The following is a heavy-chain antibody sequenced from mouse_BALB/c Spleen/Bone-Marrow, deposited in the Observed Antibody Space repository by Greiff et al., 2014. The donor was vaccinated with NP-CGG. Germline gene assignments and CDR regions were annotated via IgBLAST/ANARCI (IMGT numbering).Heavy chain of an antibody. CDR3: AKRDIYYGCGGNAMDF. D-gene: IGHD2-2*01. CDR2: INPSSGYT. CDR1: GYTFTTYT. J-gene: IGHJ4*01. V-gene: IGHV1-4*01. Sequence: QVQLQQSGAELARPGASVKLSCKASGYTFTTYTMHWVKQRPGQGLEWIGYINPSSGYTNYNQKFKDKATLTAGKSSSTAYMQLSILTSEDAAVCFCAKRDIYYGCGGNAMDFWGQGTSVTVSS.